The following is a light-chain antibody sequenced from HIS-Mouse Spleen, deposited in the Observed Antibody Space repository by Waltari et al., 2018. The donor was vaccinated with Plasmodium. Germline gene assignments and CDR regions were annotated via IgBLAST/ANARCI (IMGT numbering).Light chain of an antibody. J-gene: IGKJ1*01. CDR3: QQYGSSGT. V-gene: IGKV6-21*01. CDR1: QSIGSS. Sequence: EIVLTQSPDFQSVTPKEKVTITCRASQSIGSSLHWYQQKPDQSPKLLIKYASQSFSGVPSRFSGSGSGTDFTLTISRLEPEDFAVYYCQQYGSSGTFGQGTKVEIK. CDR2: YAS.